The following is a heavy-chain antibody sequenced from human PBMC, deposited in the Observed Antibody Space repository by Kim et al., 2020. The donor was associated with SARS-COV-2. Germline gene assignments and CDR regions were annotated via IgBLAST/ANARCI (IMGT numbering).Heavy chain of an antibody. CDR3: ARGYCSGNNCPLRGGMDV. Sequence: GGSLRLSCGASGFTFSSYAMHWVRQAPGKGLEYVSGISSNGESTYYANSVKDRFTISRDNSKNTLYLQMGSLRAEDTAMYYCARGYCSGNNCPLRGGMDV. CDR2: ISSNGEST. D-gene: IGHD2-15*01. V-gene: IGHV3-64*01. J-gene: IGHJ6*01. CDR1: GFTFSSYA.